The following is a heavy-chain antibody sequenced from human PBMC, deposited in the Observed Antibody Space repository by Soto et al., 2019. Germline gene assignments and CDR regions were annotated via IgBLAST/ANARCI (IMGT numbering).Heavy chain of an antibody. CDR3: VRDRWGQFDP. CDR2: ISPSGGST. D-gene: IGHD7-27*01. Sequence: GGSLSLSCAASGFTFNIYAMSWVRQAPGKGLEWVSAISPSGGSTYYAESVQGRFTISRDNSKNTVYLQMNNLRVGDTAVFYCVRDRWGQFDPWGQGTLVTVSS. CDR1: GFTFNIYA. V-gene: IGHV3-23*01. J-gene: IGHJ5*02.